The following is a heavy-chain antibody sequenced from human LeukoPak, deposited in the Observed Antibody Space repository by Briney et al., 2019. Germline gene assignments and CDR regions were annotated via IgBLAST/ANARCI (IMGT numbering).Heavy chain of an antibody. Sequence: GGSLRLSCAASGSTFGSYWMTWVRQAPGKGLEWVANIKQDGGEKNYVDSVKGRFTISRGNAKNSLYLQMNSLRAEDTAVYYCARDRDGGYYFDYWGQGTLVTVSS. CDR1: GSTFGSYW. CDR2: IKQDGGEK. J-gene: IGHJ4*02. V-gene: IGHV3-7*01. D-gene: IGHD4-23*01. CDR3: ARDRDGGYYFDY.